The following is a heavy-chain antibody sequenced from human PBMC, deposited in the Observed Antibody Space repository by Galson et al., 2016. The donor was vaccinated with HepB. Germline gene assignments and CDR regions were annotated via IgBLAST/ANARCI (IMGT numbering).Heavy chain of an antibody. Sequence: SLRLSCATSGFTFGNYAMSWFRQAPGKGLEWVGFIRSKAYGGTAEYAASVKARFTISRDDSKSIAYLRMNSLKTEDTAVYYCTRARGYSFGYSDYWGQGTLVTVSS. J-gene: IGHJ4*02. V-gene: IGHV3-49*03. CDR3: TRARGYSFGYSDY. CDR1: GFTFGNYA. D-gene: IGHD5-18*01. CDR2: IRSKAYGGTA.